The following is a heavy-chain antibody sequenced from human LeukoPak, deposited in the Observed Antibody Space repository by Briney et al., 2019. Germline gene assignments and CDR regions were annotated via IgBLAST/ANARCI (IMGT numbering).Heavy chain of an antibody. D-gene: IGHD5-18*01. V-gene: IGHV4-34*01. CDR2: INHSGST. CDR1: GGSFSGCY. Sequence: SETLSLTCAVYGGSFSGCYWSWIRQPPGKGLEWIGEINHSGSTNYNPSLKSRVTISVDTSKNQFSLKLSSVTAADTAVYYCARGLPQKPLDTAMVTDYWGQGTLVTVSS. CDR3: ARGLPQKPLDTAMVTDY. J-gene: IGHJ4*02.